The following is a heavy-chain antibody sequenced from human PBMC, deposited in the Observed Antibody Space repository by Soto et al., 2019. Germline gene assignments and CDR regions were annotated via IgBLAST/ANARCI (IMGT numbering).Heavy chain of an antibody. Sequence: GGSLRLSCAASGFTFSSYGMHWVRQAPGKGLEWVAVKWYDGSNKYYADSVKGRFTISRDNSKNTLYLQMNSLRAEDTAVYYCAREGLVQGGFDYWGQGTLVTVSS. CDR2: KWYDGSNK. V-gene: IGHV3-33*01. CDR1: GFTFSSYG. CDR3: AREGLVQGGFDY. D-gene: IGHD6-13*01. J-gene: IGHJ4*02.